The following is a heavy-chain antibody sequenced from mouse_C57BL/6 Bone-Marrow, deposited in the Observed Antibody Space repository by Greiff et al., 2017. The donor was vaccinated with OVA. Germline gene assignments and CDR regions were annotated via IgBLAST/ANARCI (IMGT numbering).Heavy chain of an antibody. CDR1: GYTFPSYT. CDR2: INPSSGYT. J-gene: IGHJ3*01. Sequence: QVQLQQSGAELARPGASVKMSCKASGYTFPSYTMHWVKQRPGQGLEWIGYINPSSGYTKYNQKFKDKATLTADKSSSTAYMQLSSLTSEDSAVYYWARSSNRAWFAYWGQGTLVTVSA. V-gene: IGHV1-4*01. CDR3: ARSSNRAWFAY. D-gene: IGHD2-5*01.